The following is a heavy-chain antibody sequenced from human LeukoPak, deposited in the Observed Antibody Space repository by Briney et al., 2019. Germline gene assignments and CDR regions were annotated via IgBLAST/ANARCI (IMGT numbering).Heavy chain of an antibody. J-gene: IGHJ4*02. D-gene: IGHD3-10*01. CDR1: GYTFTSYG. V-gene: IGHV1-18*01. CDR3: ARKGNYYGSGSHDY. Sequence: GASVKVSCKASGYTFTSYGISWVRQAPGQGLEWMRWISAYNGNTNYAQKLQGRVTMTTDTSTSTAYMELRSLRSDDTAVNYCARKGNYYGSGSHDYWGQGTLVTVSS. CDR2: ISAYNGNT.